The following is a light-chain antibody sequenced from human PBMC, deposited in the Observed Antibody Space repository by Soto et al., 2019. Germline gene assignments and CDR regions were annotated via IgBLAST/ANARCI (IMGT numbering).Light chain of an antibody. Sequence: DIQMTQSPSTLSASVGDRVTITCRASQSISDWVAWYQQEAGKAPNLLIFDASRLKSGVPPRFSGSGSGTEFTLTITSLQPEDFATYYCLQYNGYSWTFGQGTKVDIK. CDR2: DAS. CDR3: LQYNGYSWT. CDR1: QSISDW. V-gene: IGKV1-5*01. J-gene: IGKJ1*01.